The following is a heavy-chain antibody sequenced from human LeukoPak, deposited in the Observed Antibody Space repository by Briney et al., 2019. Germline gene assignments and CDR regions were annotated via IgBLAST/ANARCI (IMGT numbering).Heavy chain of an antibody. CDR2: ISGSDGST. J-gene: IGHJ6*02. Sequence: GGSLRLSCAASGFTFSSYAMSWVRQAPGKGLEWVSAISGSDGSTYYADSVKGRFTISRDNSKNTLYLQMNSLRAEDTAVYYCAKDPVTTYYYYYGMDVWGQGTTVTVSS. V-gene: IGHV3-23*01. CDR3: AKDPVTTYYYYYGMDV. CDR1: GFTFSSYA. D-gene: IGHD4-17*01.